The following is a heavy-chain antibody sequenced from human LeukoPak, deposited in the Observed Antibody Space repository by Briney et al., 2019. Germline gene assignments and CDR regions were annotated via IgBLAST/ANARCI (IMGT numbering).Heavy chain of an antibody. CDR1: GGSFSGYY. V-gene: IGHV4-34*01. D-gene: IGHD3-3*01. J-gene: IGHJ4*02. CDR2: INHSGST. Sequence: SETLSLTCAVYGGSFSGYYWSWIRQPPGKGLEWIGEINHSGSTNYNPSLKSRVTTSVDTSKNQFSLKLSSVTAADTAVYYCARRPSGYFDYWGQGTLVTVSS. CDR3: ARRPSGYFDY.